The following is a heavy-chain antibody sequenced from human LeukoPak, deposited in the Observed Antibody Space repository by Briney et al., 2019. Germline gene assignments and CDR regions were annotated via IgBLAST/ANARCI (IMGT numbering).Heavy chain of an antibody. CDR1: GFTFSSYW. J-gene: IGHJ6*02. Sequence: SGGSLRLSCAASGFTFSSYWMHWVRQAPGKGLVWVSRINSDGSSTSYADSVKGRFTISRDNAKNTLYLQMNSLRAEDTAVYYCARGRYYDFWSGYPTGMDVWGQGTTVTVSS. D-gene: IGHD3-3*01. CDR2: INSDGSST. CDR3: ARGRYYDFWSGYPTGMDV. V-gene: IGHV3-74*01.